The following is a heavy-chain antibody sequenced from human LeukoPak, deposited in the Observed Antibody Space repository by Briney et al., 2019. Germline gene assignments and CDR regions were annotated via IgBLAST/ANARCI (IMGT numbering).Heavy chain of an antibody. J-gene: IGHJ4*02. D-gene: IGHD6-19*01. CDR1: GFTFSSYS. CDR2: ISSSSSYI. V-gene: IGHV3-21*01. Sequence: RSGGSLRLSCAASGFTFSSYSMNWVRQAPGKGLEWVSSISSSSSYIYYADSMKGRFTISRDNAKNSLYLQMNSLRAEDTAVYYCARDTPTPTQWRPFDYWGQGTLVTVSS. CDR3: ARDTPTPTQWRPFDY.